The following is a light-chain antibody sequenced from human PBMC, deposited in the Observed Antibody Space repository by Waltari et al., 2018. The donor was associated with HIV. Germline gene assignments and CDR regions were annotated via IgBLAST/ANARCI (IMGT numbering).Light chain of an antibody. CDR1: SSDFSPPNY. V-gene: IGLV2-8*01. J-gene: IGLJ6*01. CDR3: SSYVVSGSHV. CDR2: EGT. Sequence: QSALTQPPSASASLGQSITISCTASSSDFSPPNYISWFQHHPATAPQLLIYEGTMRPSGVPYRFSAAKSGNTASLTVSGLQADDEGDYYCSSYVVSGSHVFGSGTKLTVL.